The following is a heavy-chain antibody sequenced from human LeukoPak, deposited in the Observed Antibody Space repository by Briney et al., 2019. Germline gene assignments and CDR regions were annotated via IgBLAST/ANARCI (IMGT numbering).Heavy chain of an antibody. Sequence: GGSPRLSCAASGFTFSSYAMNWVRQAPGKGLEWVSGISGNGGSTYYADSVKGRFTISRDNSKDTLYLQMNSLRAEDTAVYYCARGSGYSYGFPDYWGQGTLVTVSS. CDR2: ISGNGGST. V-gene: IGHV3-23*01. J-gene: IGHJ4*02. CDR1: GFTFSSYA. CDR3: ARGSGYSYGFPDY. D-gene: IGHD5-18*01.